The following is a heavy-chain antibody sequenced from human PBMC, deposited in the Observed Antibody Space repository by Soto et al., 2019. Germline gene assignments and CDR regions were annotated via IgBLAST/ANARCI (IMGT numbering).Heavy chain of an antibody. Sequence: SEILSLTCTVSGGSISSYYWSWIRQPPGKGLEWIGYIYYSGSTNYNPSLKSRVTISVDTSKNQFSLKLSSVTAADTAVYYCARVMPDAVGATGIFYYYGMDVWGQGTTVTVSS. V-gene: IGHV4-59*01. D-gene: IGHD1-26*01. CDR3: ARVMPDAVGATGIFYYYGMDV. CDR1: GGSISSYY. CDR2: IYYSGST. J-gene: IGHJ6*02.